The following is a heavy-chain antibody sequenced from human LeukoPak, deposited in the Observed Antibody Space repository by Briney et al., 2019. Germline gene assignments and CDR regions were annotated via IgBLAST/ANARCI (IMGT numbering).Heavy chain of an antibody. D-gene: IGHD3-22*01. J-gene: IGHJ4*02. CDR3: ARGGDLNPYYYDSSGYHFYFDY. V-gene: IGHV4-4*02. CDR1: GGSISSSNW. CDR2: IYHSGST. Sequence: NPSGTLSLTCAVSGGSISSSNWWSWVRQPPGKGLEWIGEIYHSGSTNYNPSLKSRVTISVDKSKNQFSLKLSSVTAADTAVYYCARGGDLNPYYYDSSGYHFYFDYWGQGTLVTVSS.